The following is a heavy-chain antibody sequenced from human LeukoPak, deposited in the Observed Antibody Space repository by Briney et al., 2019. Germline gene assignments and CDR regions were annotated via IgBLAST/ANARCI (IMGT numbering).Heavy chain of an antibody. CDR3: ARDREGEGFDY. V-gene: IGHV3-7*01. Sequence: SGGSLRLSCAASGFTFSSYWMNWARQAPGKGLEWVASINHNGNVNYYVDSVKGRFTISRDNAKNSLYLQMNSLRAEDTAVYYCARDREGEGFDYWGQGTLVTVSS. CDR1: GFTFSSYW. D-gene: IGHD3-16*01. CDR2: INHNGNVN. J-gene: IGHJ4*02.